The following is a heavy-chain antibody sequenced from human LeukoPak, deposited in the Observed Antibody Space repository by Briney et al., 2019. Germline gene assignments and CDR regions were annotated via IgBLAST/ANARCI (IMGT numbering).Heavy chain of an antibody. V-gene: IGHV3-23*01. CDR2: ISGSGGST. J-gene: IGHJ4*02. CDR3: AKDLRGSYFFDY. CDR1: GFTFSSYA. D-gene: IGHD1-26*01. Sequence: PGGSLRLSCAASGFTFSSYAMSWVRQAPGKGLEWVSAISGSGGSTYYADSVKGRLTISRDNSKNTLYLQMNSLRAEDTAVYYCAKDLRGSYFFDYWGQGTLVTVSS.